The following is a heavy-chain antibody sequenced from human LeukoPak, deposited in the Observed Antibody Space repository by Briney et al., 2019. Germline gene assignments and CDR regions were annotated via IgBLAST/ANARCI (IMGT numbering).Heavy chain of an antibody. D-gene: IGHD3-9*01. CDR1: GGTFSSYA. CDR2: IIPIFGTA. Sequence: GASVKVSCKASGGTFSSYAISWVRQAPGQGLEWMGGIIPIFGTANYAQKFQGRVTITADESTSTAYMELSSLRSEDTAVYYCARDRRAYDILTGYYPLDYWGQGTLVTVSS. J-gene: IGHJ4*02. V-gene: IGHV1-69*13. CDR3: ARDRRAYDILTGYYPLDY.